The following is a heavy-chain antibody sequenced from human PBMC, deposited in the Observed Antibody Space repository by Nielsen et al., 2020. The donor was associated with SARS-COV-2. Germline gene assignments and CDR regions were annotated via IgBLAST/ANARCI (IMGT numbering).Heavy chain of an antibody. V-gene: IGHV3-23*01. CDR3: AKGRGVLWFGELRRAPRYYYYGMDV. Sequence: GESLKISCAASGFTFSSYGMHWVRQAPGKGLEWVSAISGSGGSTYYADSVKGRFTISRDNSKNTLYLQMNSLRAEDTAVYYCAKGRGVLWFGELRRAPRYYYYGMDVWGQGTTVTVSS. D-gene: IGHD3-10*01. CDR2: ISGSGGST. J-gene: IGHJ6*02. CDR1: GFTFSSYG.